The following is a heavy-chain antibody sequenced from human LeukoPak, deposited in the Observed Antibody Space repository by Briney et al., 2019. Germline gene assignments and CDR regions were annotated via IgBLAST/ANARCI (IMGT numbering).Heavy chain of an antibody. CDR2: IGARGDVT. CDR3: AKVHYTASFPGSFPGRNYFDS. Sequence: GGSLRLPCTVSGFAFSGYAMSWVRQAPGKGPEWVSSIGARGDVTYSADSVKGRFTISRDNSKRTLFLQMNSLRAEDTAVYYCAKVHYTASFPGSFPGRNYFDSWGQGSLVTVSP. CDR1: GFAFSGYA. V-gene: IGHV3-23*01. J-gene: IGHJ4*02. D-gene: IGHD1-26*01.